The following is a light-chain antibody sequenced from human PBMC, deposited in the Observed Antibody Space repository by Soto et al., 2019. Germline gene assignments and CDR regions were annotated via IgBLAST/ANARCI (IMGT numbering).Light chain of an antibody. J-gene: IGKJ2*01. V-gene: IGKV1-16*01. CDR3: QQYHNYPYT. CDR2: AAS. Sequence: DIQMTQSPSSLSASLGDRVTITCRANQGINNYLAWFQQKPGIAPKSLIYAASNLHTGVPSPFNGSGSGTDFTLPIISMQPEDFATYYCQQYHNYPYTFGQGTKLEIK. CDR1: QGINNY.